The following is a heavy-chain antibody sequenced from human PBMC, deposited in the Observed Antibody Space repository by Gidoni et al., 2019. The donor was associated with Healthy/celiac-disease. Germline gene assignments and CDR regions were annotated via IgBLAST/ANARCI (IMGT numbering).Heavy chain of an antibody. CDR3: ARDGKDYDSSGYSLSYYYYGMDV. Sequence: QVQLVQSGAEVKKPGSSVKVSCKASGGTFSSYAISWVRQAPGQGLEWMGGIIPIFGTANYAQKFQGRVTITADESTSTAYMELSSLRSEDTAVYYGARDGKDYDSSGYSLSYYYYGMDVWGQGTTVTVSS. D-gene: IGHD3-22*01. V-gene: IGHV1-69*01. CDR2: IIPIFGTA. J-gene: IGHJ6*02. CDR1: GGTFSSYA.